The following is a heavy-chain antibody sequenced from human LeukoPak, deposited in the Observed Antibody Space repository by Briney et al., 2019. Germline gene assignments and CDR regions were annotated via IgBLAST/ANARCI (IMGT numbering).Heavy chain of an antibody. J-gene: IGHJ4*02. D-gene: IGHD3-3*01. Sequence: GASVKVSCKASGYTFTSYGISWVRQAPGQGLEWMGWISAYNGNTNYAQKFQGRVTMTRDTSISTAYMELSRLRSDDTAVYYCARNYDFLSGYYIDYWGQGTLVTVSS. CDR2: ISAYNGNT. CDR3: ARNYDFLSGYYIDY. CDR1: GYTFTSYG. V-gene: IGHV1-18*01.